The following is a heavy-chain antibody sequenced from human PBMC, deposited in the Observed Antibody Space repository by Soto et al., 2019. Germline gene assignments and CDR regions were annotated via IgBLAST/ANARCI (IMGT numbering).Heavy chain of an antibody. CDR1: GYTFTSYY. V-gene: IGHV3-64*01. J-gene: IGHJ4*02. CDR3: ARGPGYYFDY. CDR2: ISSNGGST. Sequence: SCKASGYTFTSYYMHWVRQAPGKGLEYVSAISSNGGSTYYANSVKGRFTISRDNSKDTLYLQMGSLRAEDMAVYYCARGPGYYFDYWGQGTLVTVSS.